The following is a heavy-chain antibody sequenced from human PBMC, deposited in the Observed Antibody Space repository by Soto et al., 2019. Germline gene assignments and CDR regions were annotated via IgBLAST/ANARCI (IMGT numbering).Heavy chain of an antibody. CDR2: IYWDNNK. CDR3: XXRXGXGEFLR. V-gene: IGHV2-5*02. D-gene: IGHD3-10*01. J-gene: IGHJ4*02. CDR1: GFSLSTSGVG. Sequence: QITLKESGPTLVKPTQTLTLTCTFSGFSLSTSGVGVGWIRQPPGKALEWLALIYWDNNKHFSPSLKSRLTITKDTSKNQVXLRMTXMDPXDTATYYCXXRXGXGEFLRWGQGTLVTVSS.